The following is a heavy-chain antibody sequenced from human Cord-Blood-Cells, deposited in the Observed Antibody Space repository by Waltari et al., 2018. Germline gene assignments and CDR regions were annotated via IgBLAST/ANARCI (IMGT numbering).Heavy chain of an antibody. J-gene: IGHJ4*02. D-gene: IGHD3-22*01. Sequence: EVQLVESGGGLVKPGGSLRLSCAASGFTFSNAWMSWVRQAPGKGLEWVGRIKSKTDGGTTDYAAPVKGRFTISRDDSKNTLYLQMNSLKTEDTAVYYCTTGAMIVVAQAFDYWGQGTLVTVSS. CDR2: IKSKTDGGTT. CDR3: TTGAMIVVAQAFDY. V-gene: IGHV3-15*01. CDR1: GFTFSNAW.